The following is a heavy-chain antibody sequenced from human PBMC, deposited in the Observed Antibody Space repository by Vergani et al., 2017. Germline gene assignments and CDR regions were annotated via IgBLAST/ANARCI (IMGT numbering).Heavy chain of an antibody. D-gene: IGHD3-16*01. J-gene: IGHJ5*02. CDR2: INHSGST. V-gene: IGHV4-34*01. CDR3: ARGRTRGGNWFDP. CDR1: GGSFSGYY. Sequence: QVQLQQWGAGLLKPSETLSLTCAVYGGSFSGYYWSWIRQPPGKGLEWIGEINHSGSTNYNPSLKSRVTISVDTSKNQLSLKLSSVTAADTAVYYCARGRTRGGNWFDPWGQGTLVTVSS.